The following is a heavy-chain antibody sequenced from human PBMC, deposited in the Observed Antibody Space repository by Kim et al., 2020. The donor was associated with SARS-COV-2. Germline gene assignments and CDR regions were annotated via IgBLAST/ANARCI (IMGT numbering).Heavy chain of an antibody. D-gene: IGHD6-25*01. CDR3: ARRRGPLFDP. J-gene: IGHJ5*02. Sequence: SETLSLTCTVSGGSISSSSYYWGWIRQPPGKGLEWIGGIYYSGSTYYNPSLKSRVTISVDTSKNQFSLKLSSVTAADTAVYYCARRRGPLFDPWGQGTLVTVSS. V-gene: IGHV4-39*01. CDR1: GGSISSSSYY. CDR2: IYYSGST.